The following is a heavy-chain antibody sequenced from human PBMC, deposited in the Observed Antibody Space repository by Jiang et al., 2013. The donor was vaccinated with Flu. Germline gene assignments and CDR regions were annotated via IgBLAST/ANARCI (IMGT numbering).Heavy chain of an antibody. J-gene: IGHJ3*02. CDR2: ISWNSGSI. CDR1: GFTFDDYA. CDR3: AKGAGGWYRGAFDI. D-gene: IGHD6-19*01. Sequence: VQLVESGGGLVQPGRSLRLSCAASGFTFDDYAMHWVRQAPGKGLEWVSGISWNSGSIGYADSVKGRFTISRDNAKNSLYLQMNSLRAEDTALYYCAKGAGGWYRGAFDIWGQGTMVTVSS. V-gene: IGHV3-9*01.